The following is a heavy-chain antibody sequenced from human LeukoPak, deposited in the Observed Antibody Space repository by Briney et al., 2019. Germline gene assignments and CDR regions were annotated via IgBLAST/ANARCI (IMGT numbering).Heavy chain of an antibody. CDR3: ARDGGSYYYYYYYMDV. CDR2: INPNSGGT. CDR1: GYTFTGYY. V-gene: IGHV1-2*02. D-gene: IGHD1-26*01. J-gene: IGHJ6*03. Sequence: GASVKVSCKASGYTFTGYYMHWVRQAPGQGLEWMGWINPNSGGTNYAQKFQGRVTMTRDTSISTAYMELSRLRSDDTAAYYCARDGGSYYYYYYYMDVWGKGTTVTVSS.